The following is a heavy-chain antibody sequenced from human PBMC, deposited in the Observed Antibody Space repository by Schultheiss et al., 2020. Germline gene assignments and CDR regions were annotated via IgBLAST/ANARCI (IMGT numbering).Heavy chain of an antibody. CDR3: EKDSDVGYCTSGCRFRWFGP. D-gene: IGHD2-8*01. CDR2: ISGSGGST. V-gene: IGHV3-23*01. CDR1: GFTFSNAW. Sequence: GGSLRLSCAASGFTFSNAWMSWVRQAPGKGLEWVSAISGSGGSTYYADSVKGRFTISRDNSKNTLYLQMNSLRAEDTAVYYCEKDSDVGYCTSGCRFRWFGPWGQGTLVTVSS. J-gene: IGHJ5*02.